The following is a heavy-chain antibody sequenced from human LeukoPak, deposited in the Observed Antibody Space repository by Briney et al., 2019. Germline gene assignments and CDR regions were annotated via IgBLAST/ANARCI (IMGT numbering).Heavy chain of an antibody. D-gene: IGHD2-2*01. Sequence: SETLSLTCTVSGGSISSSSYYWGWIRQPPGKGLEWIGYIYYSGSTNYNPSLKSRVTISVDTSKNQFSLKLSSVTAADTAVYYCARESVVPAATFGFGLRHYYMDVWGKGTTVTVSS. CDR1: GGSISSSSYY. J-gene: IGHJ6*03. CDR3: ARESVVPAATFGFGLRHYYMDV. V-gene: IGHV4-61*01. CDR2: IYYSGST.